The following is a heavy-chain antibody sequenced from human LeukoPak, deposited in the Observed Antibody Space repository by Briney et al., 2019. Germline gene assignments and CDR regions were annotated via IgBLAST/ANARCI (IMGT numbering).Heavy chain of an antibody. D-gene: IGHD1-26*01. CDR1: GFTISSHG. J-gene: IGHJ2*01. CDR3: AKDRTVGASYWYFDL. V-gene: IGHV3-30*18. Sequence: PERSLRLSCAVSGFTISSHGMHWVRQAPGKGLEWVAMISYDGNSKYYGDSVKGRFTISRDNSKNTLYLQMDSLRTEDTAVYYCAKDRTVGASYWYFDLWAVAPWSLSPQ. CDR2: ISYDGNSK.